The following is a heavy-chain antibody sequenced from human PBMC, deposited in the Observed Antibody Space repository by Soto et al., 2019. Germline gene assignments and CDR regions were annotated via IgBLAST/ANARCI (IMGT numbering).Heavy chain of an antibody. D-gene: IGHD3-16*02. CDR1: GGSFIGYY. CDR3: ARGVIGY. V-gene: IGHV4-34*01. CDR2: NNHSGST. Sequence: QVQLQQWGAGLVKPSETLSLTCAVYGGSFIGYYWSWIRQPPGTGLELIGENNHSGSTNYYPSLKSRVTIAVDTSKIQFSLQLSSVTAADTAVYYCARGVIGYWGQGTLVTVSS. J-gene: IGHJ4*02.